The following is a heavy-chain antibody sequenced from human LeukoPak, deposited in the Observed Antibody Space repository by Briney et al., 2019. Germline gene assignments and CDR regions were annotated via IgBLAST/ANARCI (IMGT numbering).Heavy chain of an antibody. CDR3: ARAGQVYCSGGSCYPRVWFDP. Sequence: PSETLSLTCTVSGGSISSSSCYWGWIRQPPGKGLEWIGYIYYSGSTNYNPSLKSRVTISVDTSKNQFSLKLSSVTAADTAVYYCARAGQVYCSGGSCYPRVWFDPWGQGTLVTVSS. D-gene: IGHD2-15*01. CDR1: GGSISSSSCY. J-gene: IGHJ5*02. CDR2: IYYSGST. V-gene: IGHV4-61*05.